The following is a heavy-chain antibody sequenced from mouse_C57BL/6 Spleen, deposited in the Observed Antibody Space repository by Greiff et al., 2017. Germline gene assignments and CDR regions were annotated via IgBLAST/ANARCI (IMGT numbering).Heavy chain of an antibody. CDR1: GYAFTNYL. Sequence: QVQLQQSGAELVRPGTSVKVSCKASGYAFTNYLIEWVKQRPGQGLEWIGVINPGSGGTNYNEKFKGKATLTADKSSSTAYMQLSSLTSEDSAVYFCARGITTVSTLYFDYWGQGTTLTVSS. CDR2: INPGSGGT. D-gene: IGHD1-1*01. V-gene: IGHV1-54*01. CDR3: ARGITTVSTLYFDY. J-gene: IGHJ2*01.